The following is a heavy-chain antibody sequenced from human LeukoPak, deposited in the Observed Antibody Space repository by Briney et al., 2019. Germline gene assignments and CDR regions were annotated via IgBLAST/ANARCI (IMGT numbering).Heavy chain of an antibody. Sequence: PSETLSLTCTVSGGSISSSSYYWGWIRQPPGKGLEWIGSIYYSGSTYYNPSLKSRVTISVDTSKNQFSLKLRSVTAADTAVYFCARDSSILTGHRYYFDKWGQGTLVTVSS. CDR1: GGSISSSSYY. J-gene: IGHJ4*02. CDR2: IYYSGST. V-gene: IGHV4-39*07. CDR3: ARDSSILTGHRYYFDK. D-gene: IGHD3-9*01.